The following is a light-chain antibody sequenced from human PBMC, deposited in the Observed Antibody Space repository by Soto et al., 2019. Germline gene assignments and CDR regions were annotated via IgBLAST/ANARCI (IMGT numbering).Light chain of an antibody. CDR3: SSYTSSRTYV. CDR1: SSDVGGYNY. Sequence: QSVLTQPASVSGSPGQSITISCTGTSSDVGGYNYVSWYQQHPGKAPKLMIYEVSNRPSGVSNRFSGSKSGNTASLTISGLQAKDEADYYRSSYTSSRTYVFGTGTQLTV. CDR2: EVS. V-gene: IGLV2-14*01. J-gene: IGLJ1*01.